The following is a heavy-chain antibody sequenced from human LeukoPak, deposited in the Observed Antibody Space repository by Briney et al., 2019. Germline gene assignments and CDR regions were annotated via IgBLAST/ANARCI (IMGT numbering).Heavy chain of an antibody. CDR1: GFTFSNYW. V-gene: IGHV3-7*05. Sequence: GGSLRLSCAVSGFTFSNYWMSWVRQAPGKGLEWVANINQDGSEKYYVDSVKGRFTTSRDNAKKSLYLQMNSLRAGDTAVYYCAREGGKYDSSGYYQAYDAFDIWGQGTMVTVSS. CDR3: AREGGKYDSSGYYQAYDAFDI. CDR2: INQDGSEK. D-gene: IGHD3-22*01. J-gene: IGHJ3*02.